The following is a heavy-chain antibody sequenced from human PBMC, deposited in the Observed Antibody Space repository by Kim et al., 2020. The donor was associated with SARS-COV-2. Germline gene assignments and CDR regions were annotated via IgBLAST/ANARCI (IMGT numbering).Heavy chain of an antibody. Sequence: SVEGRFSISRDDSKNPAYLQMNRLKTEDTAVYYCTRVPATTSAFWDAFDIWGRGTKVTVSS. D-gene: IGHD1-1*01. CDR3: TRVPATTSAFWDAFDI. J-gene: IGHJ3*02. V-gene: IGHV3-73*01.